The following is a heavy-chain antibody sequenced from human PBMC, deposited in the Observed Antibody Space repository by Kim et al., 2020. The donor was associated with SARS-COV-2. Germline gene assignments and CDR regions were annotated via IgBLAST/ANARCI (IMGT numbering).Heavy chain of an antibody. CDR3: ARHAGLIIAAADYNWFDP. CDR2: IDPSDSYT. V-gene: IGHV5-10-1*01. CDR1: GYSFTSYW. J-gene: IGHJ5*02. Sequence: GESLKISCKGSGYSFTSYWISWVRQMPGKGLEWMGRIDPSDSYTNYSPSFQGHVTISADKSISTAYLQWSSLKASDTAMYYCARHAGLIIAAADYNWFDPWGQGTLVTVSS. D-gene: IGHD6-13*01.